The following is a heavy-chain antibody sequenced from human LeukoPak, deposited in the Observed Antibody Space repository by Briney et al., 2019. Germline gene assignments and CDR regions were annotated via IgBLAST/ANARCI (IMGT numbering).Heavy chain of an antibody. Sequence: NPGGSLRLSCAASGFTFSSYSMIWVRQAPGKGLEWVSYISSSSSTIYYADSVKGRFTISRDNAKNSLYLQMNSLRDEDTAVYYCARDYYDSSGYYHGAYWGQGTLVTVSS. CDR3: ARDYYDSSGYYHGAY. D-gene: IGHD3-22*01. J-gene: IGHJ4*02. CDR2: ISSSSSTI. V-gene: IGHV3-48*02. CDR1: GFTFSSYS.